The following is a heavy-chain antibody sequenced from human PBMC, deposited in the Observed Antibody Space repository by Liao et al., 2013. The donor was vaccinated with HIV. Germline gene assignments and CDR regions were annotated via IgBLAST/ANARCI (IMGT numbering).Heavy chain of an antibody. CDR3: AREGLLGNWFDP. Sequence: QVQLQESGPGLVKPSETLSLTCTVSGGSISSGSYYWGWIRQPPGKGLEWIGSIYYSGSTYYNPSLKSRVTISLDTSNNQFSLKLSSVTAADTAVYYCAREGLLGNWFDPWGQGTLVTVSS. CDR1: GGSISSGSYY. V-gene: IGHV4-39*07. CDR2: IYYSGST. J-gene: IGHJ5*02. D-gene: IGHD7-27*01.